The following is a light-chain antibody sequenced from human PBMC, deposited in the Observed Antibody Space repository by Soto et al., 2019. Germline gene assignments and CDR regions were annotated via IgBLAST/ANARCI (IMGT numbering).Light chain of an antibody. V-gene: IGKV1-5*01. Sequence: DIQMTQSPSTLSASVGDRVTITCRASQSISSWLAWYQQKAGKAPKLLIYDASNLGSGVPSRFSGSGSGTEFTLTISSLQPDDFATYYCQRAWTFGQGTKVEVK. J-gene: IGKJ1*01. CDR1: QSISSW. CDR2: DAS. CDR3: QRAWT.